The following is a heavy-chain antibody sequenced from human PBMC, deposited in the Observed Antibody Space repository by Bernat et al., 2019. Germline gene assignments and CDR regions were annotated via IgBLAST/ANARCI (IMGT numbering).Heavy chain of an antibody. CDR1: GYTFTGYY. D-gene: IGHD6-13*01. CDR2: INPNSGGT. J-gene: IGHJ3*02. Sequence: QVQLVQSGAEVKKPGASVKVSCKASGYTFTGYYMHWVRQAPGQGLEWMGWINPNSGGTNYAQEFQGRVTMTLDTSISTAYMELSSLRSDDTAVYYCARDIAAAGPAGDIWGQGTMVTVSS. CDR3: ARDIAAAGPAGDI. V-gene: IGHV1-2*02.